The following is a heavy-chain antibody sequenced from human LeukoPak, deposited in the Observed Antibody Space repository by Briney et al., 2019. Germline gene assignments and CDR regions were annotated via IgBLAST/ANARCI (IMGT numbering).Heavy chain of an antibody. Sequence: PGGSLRLSCAASGFTFSSYGMHWVRQAPGKGLEWVALIRYDGSNKYYADSVKSRFTISRDNSKNTLYLQMNSLRADDTAVYYCAKPAKTDYADYWGQGTLVTVSS. J-gene: IGHJ4*02. D-gene: IGHD1-14*01. V-gene: IGHV3-30*02. CDR1: GFTFSSYG. CDR2: IRYDGSNK. CDR3: AKPAKTDYADY.